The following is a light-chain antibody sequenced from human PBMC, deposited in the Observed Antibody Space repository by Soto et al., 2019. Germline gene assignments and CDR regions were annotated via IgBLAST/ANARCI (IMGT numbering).Light chain of an antibody. J-gene: IGLJ1*01. CDR3: SSYTSSNTYV. Sequence: QSVLTQPASVSGSPGQSITISCTGTSSDVGGYNYVSWYQQHPGKAPKLMIYEVSNWPSGVSNRFSGSKSGNTASLTISGLQAGDEADYYCSSYTSSNTYVFGTGTKVTVL. V-gene: IGLV2-14*01. CDR1: SSDVGGYNY. CDR2: EVS.